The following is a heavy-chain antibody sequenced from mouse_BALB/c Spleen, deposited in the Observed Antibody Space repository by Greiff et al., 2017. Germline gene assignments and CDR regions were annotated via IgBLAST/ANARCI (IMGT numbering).Heavy chain of an antibody. V-gene: IGHV3-2*02. J-gene: IGHJ2*01. CDR2: ISYSGST. Sequence: DVKLQESGPGLVKPSQSLSLTCTVTGYSITSDYAWNWIRQFPGNKLEWMGYISYSGSTSYNPSLKSRISITRDTSKNQFFLQLNSVTTEDTATYYCARGGPYGYDEGYFDYWGQGTTLTVSS. CDR1: GYSITSDYA. D-gene: IGHD2-2*01. CDR3: ARGGPYGYDEGYFDY.